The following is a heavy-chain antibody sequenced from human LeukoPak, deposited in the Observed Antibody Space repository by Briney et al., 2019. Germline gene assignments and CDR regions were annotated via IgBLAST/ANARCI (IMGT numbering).Heavy chain of an antibody. Sequence: GGSLRLSCAASGFTFSDYYMSWIRQAPGKGLEWVSYISSSGTTINYANSVKGRFTISRDNAKNSVYLQMNSLRAEDTAVYYCARPIWGSGFAFDIWGQGTVVTVSS. D-gene: IGHD3-16*01. J-gene: IGHJ3*02. CDR2: ISSSGTTI. CDR1: GFTFSDYY. V-gene: IGHV3-11*04. CDR3: ARPIWGSGFAFDI.